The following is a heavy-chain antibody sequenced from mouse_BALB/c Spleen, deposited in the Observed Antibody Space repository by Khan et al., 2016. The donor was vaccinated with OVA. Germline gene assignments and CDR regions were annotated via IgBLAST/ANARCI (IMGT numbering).Heavy chain of an antibody. D-gene: IGHD6-1*01. CDR3: ARPSDDPRDFEV. CDR1: GFNIKDTY. CDR2: IAPASGNT. V-gene: IGHV14-3*02. Sequence: VQLKQSGAELVKPGASVKLSCTASGFNIKDTYLHWVKQRPEQGLEWIGRIAPASGNTQYEPKFQGKATISSDSSSNTSYLQFNSLTSEDTAVYCCARPSDDPRDFEVWGAGTTVTVSS. J-gene: IGHJ1*01.